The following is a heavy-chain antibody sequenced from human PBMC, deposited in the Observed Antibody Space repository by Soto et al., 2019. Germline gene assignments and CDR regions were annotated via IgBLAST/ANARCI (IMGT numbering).Heavy chain of an antibody. J-gene: IGHJ4*02. CDR3: ATGPSSSNGYRQFDY. V-gene: IGHV1-3*01. D-gene: IGHD6-25*01. CDR2: INAGNGNT. CDR1: GYTFTGYA. Sequence: ASVKVSCKASGYTFTGYAMHWVRQAPGQRLEWMGWINAGNGNTKYSQKFQGRVTITRDTSASTAYMELSSVTAADRAVYYCATGPSSSNGYRQFDYLGQGTLVTVSS.